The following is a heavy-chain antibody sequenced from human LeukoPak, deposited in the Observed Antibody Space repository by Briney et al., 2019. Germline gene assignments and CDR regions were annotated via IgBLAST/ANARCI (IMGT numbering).Heavy chain of an antibody. CDR3: AGPPYWGGNCYGRGTGYYVMDV. CDR1: GYTFTGYY. CDR2: INPNSGGT. J-gene: IGHJ6*02. Sequence: GASVKVSCKASGYTFTGYYMHWVRQAPGQGLEWMGWINPNSGGTNYAQKFQGWVTMTRDTSISTAYMELSRLRSDDTAVYYCAGPPYWGGNCYGRGTGYYVMDVGGQGTRVPVPS. D-gene: IGHD2-21*02. V-gene: IGHV1-2*04.